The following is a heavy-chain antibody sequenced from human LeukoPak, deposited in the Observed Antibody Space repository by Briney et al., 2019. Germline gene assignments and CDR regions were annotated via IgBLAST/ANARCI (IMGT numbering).Heavy chain of an antibody. CDR3: ARESLAVAGREFDY. CDR1: GGSISSSSYY. Sequence: SETLSLTGTVSGGSISSSSYYWGWIRQPPGKGLEWIGSIYYSGSTYYNPSLKSRVTISVDTSKNQFSLKLSSVTAADTAVYYCARESLAVAGREFDYWGQGTLVTVSS. D-gene: IGHD6-19*01. J-gene: IGHJ4*02. CDR2: IYYSGST. V-gene: IGHV4-39*02.